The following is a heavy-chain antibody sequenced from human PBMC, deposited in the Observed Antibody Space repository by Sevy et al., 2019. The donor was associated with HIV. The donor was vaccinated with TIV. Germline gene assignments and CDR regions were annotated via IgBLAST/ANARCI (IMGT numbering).Heavy chain of an antibody. Sequence: SETLSLTCTVSGGSISSSSYYWGWIRQPPGKGLEWIGTIYYSGSTYYNPSLKSRVTIFVDTSKNQFSLKLSSVTAADTAVYYCANLSDSSAKWAFDIWGQGTMVTVSS. D-gene: IGHD3-22*01. V-gene: IGHV4-39*01. CDR2: IYYSGST. CDR1: GGSISSSSYY. J-gene: IGHJ3*02. CDR3: ANLSDSSAKWAFDI.